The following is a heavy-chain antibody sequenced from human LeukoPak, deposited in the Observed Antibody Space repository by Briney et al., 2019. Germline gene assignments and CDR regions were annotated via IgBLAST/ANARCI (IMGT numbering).Heavy chain of an antibody. V-gene: IGHV3-23*01. Sequence: GGSLRLTCAASGFTFNSNAMSWVRQAPGKGLEWVSAIASGGSTYYADSVKGRFTISRDNSKNTLYLEMNSLRTEGTAIYFCASQRGLSYGAAERWGLGTLVTVSS. CDR3: ASQRGLSYGAAER. CDR2: IASGGST. D-gene: IGHD5-18*01. J-gene: IGHJ4*02. CDR1: GFTFNSNA.